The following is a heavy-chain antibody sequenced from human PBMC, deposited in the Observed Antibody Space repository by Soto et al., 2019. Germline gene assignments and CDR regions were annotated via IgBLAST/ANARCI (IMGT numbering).Heavy chain of an antibody. V-gene: IGHV4-31*03. J-gene: IGHJ4*02. D-gene: IGHD1-1*01. Sequence: SETLSLTCTVSGGSISSGGYYWSWIRQHPGKGLEWIGYIYYSGSTYYNPSLKSRVTISVDTSKNQFSLKLSSVTAADTAVYYCARDRNAWYFDYWGQGTLVTVSS. CDR1: GGSISSGGYY. CDR2: IYYSGST. CDR3: ARDRNAWYFDY.